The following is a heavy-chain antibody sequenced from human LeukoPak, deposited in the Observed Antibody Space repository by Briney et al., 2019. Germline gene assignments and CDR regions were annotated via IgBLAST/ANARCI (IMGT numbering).Heavy chain of an antibody. V-gene: IGHV4-59*12. Sequence: SETLSLTCTVSGGSISSYYWSWIRQPPGKGLEWIGYIYYSGSTNYNPSLKSRVTISVDTSKNQFPLKLSSVTAADTAVYYCATAAAGTGEFDYWGQGTLVTVSS. CDR1: GGSISSYY. D-gene: IGHD6-13*01. CDR2: IYYSGST. J-gene: IGHJ4*02. CDR3: ATAAAGTGEFDY.